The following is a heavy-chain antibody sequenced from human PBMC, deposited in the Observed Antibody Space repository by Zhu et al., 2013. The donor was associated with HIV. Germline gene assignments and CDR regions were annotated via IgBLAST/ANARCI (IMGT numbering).Heavy chain of an antibody. CDR3: ARGQGSGSSGWSFWFDP. CDR1: GYSFSGHY. Sequence: HLMQSGAEVKKPGASVKVSCKASGYSFSGHYLHWVRQAPGQGLEWMGGIIPIFGTANYAQKLQGRVTIIADKSTSTAYMELSSLRSEDTAVYYCARGQGSGSSGWSFWFDPWGQGTLVHRLL. D-gene: IGHD6-19*01. CDR2: IIPIFGTA. V-gene: IGHV1-69*06. J-gene: IGHJ5*02.